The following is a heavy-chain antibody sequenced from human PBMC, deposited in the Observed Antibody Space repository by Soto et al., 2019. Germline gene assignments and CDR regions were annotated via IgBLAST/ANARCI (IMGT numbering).Heavy chain of an antibody. J-gene: IGHJ6*02. CDR3: ASDPPSGGHTGYSYGMDV. CDR2: IYPGDSDT. D-gene: IGHD2-2*02. CDR1: GYSFTSYW. V-gene: IGHV5-51*01. Sequence: GESLKISCKGSGYSFTSYWISWVLQMPGKGLEWMGIIYPGDSDTRYSPSFQGQVTISADKSISTAYLQWSSLKASDTAMCYCASDPPSGGHTGYSYGMDVWGQGTTVTVSS.